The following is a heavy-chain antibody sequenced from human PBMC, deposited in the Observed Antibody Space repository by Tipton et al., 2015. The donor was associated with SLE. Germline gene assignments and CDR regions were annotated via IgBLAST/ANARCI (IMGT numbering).Heavy chain of an antibody. CDR3: AKDTDFDD. J-gene: IGHJ4*02. CDR2: IYSAGST. Sequence: SLRLSCAASGFSFTSYAMNWVRQAPGKGLEWVSLIYSAGSTSYADSVKGRFTVSRDTSKNTLYLQMNSLRAEDTAVYYCAKDTDFDDWGQGSLVTVFS. CDR1: GFSFTSYA. V-gene: IGHV3-23*03.